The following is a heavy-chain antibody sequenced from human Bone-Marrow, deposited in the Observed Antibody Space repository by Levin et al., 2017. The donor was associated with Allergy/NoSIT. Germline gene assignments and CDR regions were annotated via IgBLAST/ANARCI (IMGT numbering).Heavy chain of an antibody. J-gene: IGHJ3*01. CDR3: ATAAGSGNGPFNV. CDR1: GGSISSNNW. CDR2: IFHSVAT. Sequence: SETLSLTCAVSGGSISSNNWWSWVRQPPGKGLEWIGEIFHSVATHSNPSLKSRVTMSVDKSKNQFSLKVTSVTAADTAVYFCATAAGSGNGPFNVWGQGTKVTVSS. D-gene: IGHD3-10*01. V-gene: IGHV4-4*02.